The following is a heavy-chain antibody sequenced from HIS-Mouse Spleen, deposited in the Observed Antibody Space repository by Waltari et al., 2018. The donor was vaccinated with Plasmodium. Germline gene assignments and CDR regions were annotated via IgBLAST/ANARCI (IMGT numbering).Heavy chain of an antibody. D-gene: IGHD6-13*01. V-gene: IGHV3-7*01. CDR2: IKQDGSEK. CDR3: ASSWYWYFDL. Sequence: EVQLVESGGGLVPPGGSLRLSCAACGFTFSGYWMSWVRQAPGKGREWVAKIKQDGSEKYYVDSVKGRFTISRDNAKNSLYLQMNSLRAEDTAVYYCASSWYWYFDLWGRGTLVTVSS. J-gene: IGHJ2*01. CDR1: GFTFSGYW.